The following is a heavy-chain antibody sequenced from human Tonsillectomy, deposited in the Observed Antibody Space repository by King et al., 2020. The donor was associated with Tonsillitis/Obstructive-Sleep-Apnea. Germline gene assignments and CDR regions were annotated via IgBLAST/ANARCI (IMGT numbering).Heavy chain of an antibody. CDR1: GFTFSSYA. CDR2: ISSNGGST. Sequence: QLVQSGGGLVQPGGSLRLSCAASGFTFSSYAMHWVRQAPGKGLEYVSAISSNGGSTYYANSVKGRFTISRDNSKNTLYLQMGSLRAEDMAVYYCATRLGDLSDAFDIWGQGKMVTVSS. V-gene: IGHV3-64*01. J-gene: IGHJ3*02. CDR3: ATRLGDLSDAFDI. D-gene: IGHD6-25*01.